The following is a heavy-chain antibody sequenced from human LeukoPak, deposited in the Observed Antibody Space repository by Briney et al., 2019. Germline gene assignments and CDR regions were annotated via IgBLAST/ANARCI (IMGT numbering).Heavy chain of an antibody. CDR1: GFTFSSYA. J-gene: IGHJ4*02. CDR2: ISGSGGST. CDR3: AILNWNDPLAGGH. Sequence: GGSLRLSCAASGFTFSSYAMSCVRQAPGKGLEWVSAISGSGGSTYYADSVKGRFTISRDNSKNTLYLQMNSLRAEDTAVYYCAILNWNDPLAGGHWGQGTLVTVSS. V-gene: IGHV3-23*01. D-gene: IGHD1-1*01.